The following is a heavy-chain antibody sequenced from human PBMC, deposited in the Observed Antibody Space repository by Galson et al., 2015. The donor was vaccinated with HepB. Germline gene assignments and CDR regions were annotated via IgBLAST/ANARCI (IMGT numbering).Heavy chain of an antibody. CDR2: IYYSGST. CDR1: GGSISSYY. D-gene: IGHD3-22*01. J-gene: IGHJ4*02. Sequence: ETLSLTCTVSGGSISSYYWSWIRQPPGKGLEWIGYIYYSGSTNYNPSLKSRVTKSVDTSKNQFSLKLSSVTAADTAVYYCARGDTYYYDSSGYYGFDYWGQGTLVTVSS. V-gene: IGHV4-59*08. CDR3: ARGDTYYYDSSGYYGFDY.